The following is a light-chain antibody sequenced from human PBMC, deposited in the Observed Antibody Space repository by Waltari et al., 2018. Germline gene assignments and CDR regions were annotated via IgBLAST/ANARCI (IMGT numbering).Light chain of an antibody. Sequence: EIVLTQSPDTLSLSPGERATISCRASQSVGRSLAWYQQKPVQAPGLLIFGASNRATGIPDRFSGSGSGTDFSLTISRLEPEDFAVYYCQHYVALPATFGQGTKVEIK. CDR2: GAS. V-gene: IGKV3-20*01. CDR1: QSVGRS. CDR3: QHYVALPAT. J-gene: IGKJ1*01.